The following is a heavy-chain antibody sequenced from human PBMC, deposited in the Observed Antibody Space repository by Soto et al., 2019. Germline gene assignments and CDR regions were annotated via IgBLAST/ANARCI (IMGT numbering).Heavy chain of an antibody. CDR3: ASAGSREINRGAFDF. CDR2: VIPIYGTP. J-gene: IGHJ4*02. D-gene: IGHD4-17*01. Sequence: SVKVSCKASRGALSSYAITWVRQAPGQGLDWMGRVIPIYGTPNYAQKFQGRLSLTVDASKSTAYLELSGLRSEDTAVYFCASAGSREINRGAFDFWGQGTPVTVSS. V-gene: IGHV1-69*13. CDR1: RGALSSYA.